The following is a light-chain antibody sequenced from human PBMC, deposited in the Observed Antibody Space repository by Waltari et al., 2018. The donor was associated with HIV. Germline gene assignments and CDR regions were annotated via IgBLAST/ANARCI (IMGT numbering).Light chain of an antibody. J-gene: IGLJ2*01. CDR2: GKN. V-gene: IGLV3-19*01. Sequence: SSELTQDPAVSVALGQTVRTTCQGESLRSYYASWDQQKPGQAPVLVIYGKNNRPSGIPDRFSGSSSGNTASLTITGAQAEDEADYYCNSRDSSGNHLNVVFGGGTKLTVL. CDR3: NSRDSSGNHLNVV. CDR1: SLRSYY.